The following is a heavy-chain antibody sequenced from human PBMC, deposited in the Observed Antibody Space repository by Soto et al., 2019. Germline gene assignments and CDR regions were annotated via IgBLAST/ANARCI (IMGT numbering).Heavy chain of an antibody. J-gene: IGHJ6*02. V-gene: IGHV4-4*02. CDR2: IYHSGST. D-gene: IGHD3-9*01. Sequence: PSETLSLTCAVLGGSISSSNWWSWVRQPPGKGLEWIGEIYHSGSTNYNPSLKSRVTISVDKSKSQFSLKLSFVTAADTAVYYCASWGLPFRGGPNYDILTGYSVWGQGTTVTVSS. CDR1: GGSISSSNW. CDR3: ASWGLPFRGGPNYDILTGYSV.